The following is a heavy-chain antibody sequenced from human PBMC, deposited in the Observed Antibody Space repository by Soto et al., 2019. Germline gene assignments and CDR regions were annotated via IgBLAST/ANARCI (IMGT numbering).Heavy chain of an antibody. D-gene: IGHD6-19*01. CDR1: GLTFSSYG. V-gene: IGHV3-30*18. CDR2: ISYEGSNK. CDR3: AKDQTERIAVADPSVDY. Sequence: GGSLRLSCPASGLTFSSYGMHWVRQAPGKGLEWVAVISYEGSNKYYADSVKGRFTISRDNSKNTLYLQMNGLRAEDTAVYYCAKDQTERIAVADPSVDYWGQGTLVTVSS. J-gene: IGHJ4*02.